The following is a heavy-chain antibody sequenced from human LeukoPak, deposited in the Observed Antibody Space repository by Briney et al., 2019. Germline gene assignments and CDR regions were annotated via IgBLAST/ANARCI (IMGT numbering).Heavy chain of an antibody. CDR3: ARGIAVAPIVFDY. Sequence: PSETLSLTCTVSGGSISSYYWSWIRQPPGKGLEWIGYIYYSGSTNYNPSLKSRVTISVDTSKNQFSLKLSSVTAADTAVYYCARGIAVAPIVFDYWGQGTLVTVSS. J-gene: IGHJ4*02. V-gene: IGHV4-59*08. D-gene: IGHD6-19*01. CDR1: GGSISSYY. CDR2: IYYSGST.